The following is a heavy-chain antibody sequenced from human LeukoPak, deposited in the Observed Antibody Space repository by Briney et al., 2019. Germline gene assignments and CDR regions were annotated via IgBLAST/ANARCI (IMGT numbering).Heavy chain of an antibody. CDR1: GGSFRNYY. CDR2: VDHSGDT. Sequence: SETLSLTCAVYGGSFRNYYWSWIRQPPGKGLEWLGEVDHSGDTNYNPSLKSRVTMSVDMSKNQFSLKLISVTAADTAVYYCARRYCSGSVCYHYYYYMDVWGEGTTVTVSS. CDR3: ARRYCSGSVCYHYYYYMDV. D-gene: IGHD2-8*02. J-gene: IGHJ6*03. V-gene: IGHV4-34*01.